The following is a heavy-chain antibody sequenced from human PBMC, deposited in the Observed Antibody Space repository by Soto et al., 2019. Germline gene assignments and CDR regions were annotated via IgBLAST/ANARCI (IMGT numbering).Heavy chain of an antibody. CDR2: INPSTGAT. J-gene: IGHJ4*02. Sequence: QVQLVQSGAEVKKPGASVKVSCKASGFTLLNDYIHWVRQAPRQGLEWMGMINPSTGATRYSQQFQGRVTVTWDTSTSTVYMELSSLRSEDTSVYYCATETIRKYSGLFDYWGQGALVTVSS. CDR1: GFTLLNDY. CDR3: ATETIRKYSGLFDY. V-gene: IGHV1-46*01. D-gene: IGHD5-12*01.